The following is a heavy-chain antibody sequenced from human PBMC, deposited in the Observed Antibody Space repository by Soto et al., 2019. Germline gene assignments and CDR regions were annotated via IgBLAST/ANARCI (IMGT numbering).Heavy chain of an antibody. J-gene: IGHJ6*02. D-gene: IGHD6-6*01. Sequence: PSETLSLTCTVSGGSISSGGYYWSWIRQHPGKGLEWIGYIYYSGSTYYNPSLKSRVTISVDTSKNQFSLKLSSVTAADTAVYYCAGAARALYYYYGMDVWGQGTTVTVSS. V-gene: IGHV4-31*03. CDR3: AGAARALYYYYGMDV. CDR2: IYYSGST. CDR1: GGSISSGGYY.